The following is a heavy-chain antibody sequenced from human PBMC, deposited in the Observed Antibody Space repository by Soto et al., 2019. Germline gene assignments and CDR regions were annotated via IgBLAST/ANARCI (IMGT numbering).Heavy chain of an antibody. CDR3: ARGARRGSEYYYYYGMDV. J-gene: IGHJ6*02. Sequence: ASVKVSCKASGCTFTSYDINWVRQATGQGLEWMGWMNPNSGNTGYAQKFQGRVTMTRNTSISTAYMELSSLRSEDTAVYYCARGARRGSEYYYYYGMDVWGQGTTVTVSS. CDR1: GCTFTSYD. D-gene: IGHD6-6*01. V-gene: IGHV1-8*01. CDR2: MNPNSGNT.